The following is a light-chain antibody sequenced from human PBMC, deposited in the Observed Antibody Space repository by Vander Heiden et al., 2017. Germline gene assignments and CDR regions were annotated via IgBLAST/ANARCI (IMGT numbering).Light chain of an antibody. J-gene: IGKJ1*01. CDR3: QKYNSYPWT. CDR1: QSVGFW. V-gene: IGKV1-5*03. CDR2: KAS. Sequence: DIQMMQSPSTLSASVGDTVTITCRAGQSVGFWLAWYQQKPGKASNLLIYKASSLESGVPSRFSGKGSGTEFTLTISSLQPDDFATYYCQKYNSYPWTFGQGTKLEIK.